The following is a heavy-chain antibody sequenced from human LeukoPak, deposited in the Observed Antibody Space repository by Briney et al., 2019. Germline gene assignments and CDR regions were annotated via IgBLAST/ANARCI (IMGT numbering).Heavy chain of an antibody. Sequence: SETLSLTCSVSGDSTTSSYWSWIRQPPGKRLEWIGYIYYNGSTTYNPSLRSRVTISVDTSKKHFSLSLIYVTAADTAVYYCARAVRWTGVQVPAAWFDPWGQGTRVIVSS. CDR2: IYYNGST. CDR3: ARAVRWTGVQVPAAWFDP. J-gene: IGHJ5*02. V-gene: IGHV4-59*01. CDR1: GDSTTSSY. D-gene: IGHD3/OR15-3a*01.